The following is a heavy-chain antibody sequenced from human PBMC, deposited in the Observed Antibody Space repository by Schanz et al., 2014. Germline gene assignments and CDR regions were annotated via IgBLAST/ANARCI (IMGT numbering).Heavy chain of an antibody. Sequence: QVQLVESGGGVVQPGRSLRLSCAASGFTFSSYAMHWVRQAPGKGLEWVALISYDGNNKYYADSVKGRFTISRDNSKNTRYLRMISLRAEDTAMFYCAREIPAGGHFDYWGQGTLVSVSS. CDR1: GFTFSSYA. CDR2: ISYDGNNK. CDR3: AREIPAGGHFDY. D-gene: IGHD2-15*01. J-gene: IGHJ4*02. V-gene: IGHV3-30*04.